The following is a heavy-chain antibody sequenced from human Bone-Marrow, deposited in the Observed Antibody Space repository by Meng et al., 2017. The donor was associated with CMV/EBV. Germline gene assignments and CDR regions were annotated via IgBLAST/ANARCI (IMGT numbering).Heavy chain of an antibody. J-gene: IGHJ4*02. Sequence: TFSSYAISWVRQAPGQGLEWMGGIIPIFGTANYAQKFQGRVTITADKSTSTAYMELSSLRSEDTAVYYCARGQVRYYDSSGYYPPDYWGQGTLVTVSS. CDR1: TFSSYA. V-gene: IGHV1-69*06. D-gene: IGHD3-22*01. CDR3: ARGQVRYYDSSGYYPPDY. CDR2: IIPIFGTA.